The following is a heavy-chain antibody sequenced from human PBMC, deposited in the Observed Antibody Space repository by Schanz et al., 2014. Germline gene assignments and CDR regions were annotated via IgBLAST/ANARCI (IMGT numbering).Heavy chain of an antibody. V-gene: IGHV3-30*04. CDR1: GFTFRSYG. CDR3: ARVGRDYISSSVLDSPHY. Sequence: QVVLMESGGGVVRPGRSVRLSCVASGFTFRSYGMHWVRQAPGKGLEWVAHISFDGGKTYYADSVKGRFTISRDNTKNTLFLQMNNLRPEDTAMYFCARVGRDYISSSVLDSPHYWGQGSLVTVS. D-gene: IGHD6-6*01. CDR2: ISFDGGKT. J-gene: IGHJ4*02.